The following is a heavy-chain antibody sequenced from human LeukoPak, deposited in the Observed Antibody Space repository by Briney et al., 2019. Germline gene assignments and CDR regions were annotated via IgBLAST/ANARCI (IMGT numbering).Heavy chain of an antibody. CDR3: ARDFGRFGELLDY. V-gene: IGHV4-30-2*01. Sequence: SETLSLTCPASGGSISNNNFYWSWIRQPPGKGLEWIGYIYHSGSTYYNPSLKSRVTISVDRSKNQFSLKLSSVTAADTAVYYCARDFGRFGELLDYWGQGTLVTVSS. D-gene: IGHD3-10*01. CDR2: IYHSGST. CDR1: GGSISNNNFY. J-gene: IGHJ4*02.